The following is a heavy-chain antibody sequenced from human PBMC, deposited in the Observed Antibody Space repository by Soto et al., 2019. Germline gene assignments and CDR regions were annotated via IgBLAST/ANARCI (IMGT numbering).Heavy chain of an antibody. CDR1: GVSISDTIYY. V-gene: IGHV4-39*01. Sequence: QLQLQESGPGLVKPSETLSLTCNVSGVSISDTIYYWGWIRQPPGQGLEWIGTIYFNGNTFYNPSRQSRLTISVDTSKNQISLRLTSVTAADTAVYYCARQGSYWGQGTLVAVSS. CDR2: IYFNGNT. CDR3: ARQGSY. J-gene: IGHJ4*02.